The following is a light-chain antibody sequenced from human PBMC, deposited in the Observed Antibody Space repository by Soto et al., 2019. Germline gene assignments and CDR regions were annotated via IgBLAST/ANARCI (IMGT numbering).Light chain of an antibody. J-gene: IGKJ1*01. CDR1: QSVSSTY. Sequence: EIVLTQSPGTLSLSPGETATLSCRASQSVSSTYLAWYQQKPGQAPRLLIYGASSRVTGIPDRFSGSGSGTDFTLTISRLEPEDFAVYYCQQYGRSPPWTFGQGTKVEL. V-gene: IGKV3-20*01. CDR3: QQYGRSPPWT. CDR2: GAS.